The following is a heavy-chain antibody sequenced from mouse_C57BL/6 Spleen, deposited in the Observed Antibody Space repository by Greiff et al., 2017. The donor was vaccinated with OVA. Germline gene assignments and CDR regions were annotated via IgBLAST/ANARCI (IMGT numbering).Heavy chain of an antibody. D-gene: IGHD4-1*02. J-gene: IGHJ3*01. Sequence: EVKVVESGAELVKPGASVTLSCTASGFNIKDYYMHWVKQRTDQGLAWIGRIDPEDGETKYSPKFQGQATITADTSSHTAYLQLSSLTSEDTAVYYCAGLNWDWFAYWGQGTLVTVSA. CDR3: AGLNWDWFAY. CDR2: IDPEDGET. V-gene: IGHV14-2*01. CDR1: GFNIKDYY.